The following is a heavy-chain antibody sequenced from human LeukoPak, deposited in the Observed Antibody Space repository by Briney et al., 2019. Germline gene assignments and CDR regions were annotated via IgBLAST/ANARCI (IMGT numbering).Heavy chain of an antibody. CDR2: IYHSGST. J-gene: IGHJ4*02. CDR3: ARFLSYRQQLGVYYFDY. Sequence: SETLSLTCTVSGGSISSGGYYWSWIRQPPGKGLEWIGYIYHSGSTYYNPSLKSRVTISVDRSKNQFSLKLSSVTAADTAVYYCARFLSYRQQLGVYYFDYWGQGTLVTVSS. D-gene: IGHD6-13*01. CDR1: GGSISSGGYY. V-gene: IGHV4-30-2*01.